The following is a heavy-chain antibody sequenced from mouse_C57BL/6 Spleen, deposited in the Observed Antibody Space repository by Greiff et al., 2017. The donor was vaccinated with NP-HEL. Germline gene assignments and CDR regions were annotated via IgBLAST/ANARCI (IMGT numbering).Heavy chain of an antibody. Sequence: QVTLKESGPGILQSSQTLSLTCSFSGFSLSTSGMGVSWIRQPSGKGLEWLAHIYWDDDKRYNPSLKSRLPISKDTSSNQVFLKITRVDTADTATYYCARREGLLSYAMDYWGQGTSVTVSS. CDR2: IYWDDDK. V-gene: IGHV8-12*01. D-gene: IGHD2-1*01. J-gene: IGHJ4*01. CDR3: ARREGLLSYAMDY. CDR1: GFSLSTSGMG.